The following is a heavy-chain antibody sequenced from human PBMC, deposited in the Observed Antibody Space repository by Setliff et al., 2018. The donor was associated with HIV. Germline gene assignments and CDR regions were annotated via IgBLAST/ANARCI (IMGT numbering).Heavy chain of an antibody. D-gene: IGHD3-16*01. CDR1: GFTFTNHA. CDR2: IRYDGSQQ. V-gene: IGHV3-30*02. J-gene: IGHJ3*02. Sequence: SLKISCAASGFTFTNHAMHWVRQAPGKGLEWVAFIRYDGSQQSYGDSVKGRFTISRDNSENTLSLQMTSLRVEDTAVYYCAKARWELALGEAFDIWGQGTMVTVSS. CDR3: AKARWELALGEAFDI.